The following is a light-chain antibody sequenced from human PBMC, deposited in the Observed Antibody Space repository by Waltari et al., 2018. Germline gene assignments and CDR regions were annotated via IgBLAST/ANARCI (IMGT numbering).Light chain of an antibody. V-gene: IGLV1-51*01. Sequence: QSVLTQPPSVSAAPGQKVTISCSGPGSNIGNNFVSWYQQLPGTAPKLLIYDTNKRPSGIPDRFSGSKSGTSATLGITGLQTGDEADYYCGTWDTDLSVVFGGGTKLTVL. CDR2: DTN. J-gene: IGLJ2*01. CDR1: GSNIGNNF. CDR3: GTWDTDLSVV.